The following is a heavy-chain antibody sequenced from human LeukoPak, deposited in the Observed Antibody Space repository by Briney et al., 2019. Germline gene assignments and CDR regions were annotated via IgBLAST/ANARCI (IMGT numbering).Heavy chain of an antibody. CDR1: GFTFSSYG. V-gene: IGHV3-30*02. CDR3: AKDRSMILEWLTDY. D-gene: IGHD3-3*01. J-gene: IGHJ4*02. CDR2: IRYDGSNK. Sequence: GGSLRLSCAASGFTFSSYGMHWVRQAPGKGLEWVAFIRYDGSNKYYADSVKGRFTISRDNSKNTLYLQMNSLRAEDTAVYYCAKDRSMILEWLTDYWGQGTLVTVSS.